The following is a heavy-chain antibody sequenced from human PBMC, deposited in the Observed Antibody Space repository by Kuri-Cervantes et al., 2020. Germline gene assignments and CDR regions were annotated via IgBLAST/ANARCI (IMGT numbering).Heavy chain of an antibody. CDR2: MSYDERKK. Sequence: GGSLRLSCAASGFTFSTYAMHWVRQAPGKGLEWVAVMSYDERKKYYADFVQGRFTISRDNAENSLYLQMDSLRAEDTAVYYCARGSLSSWNDGLYDSWGQGTLVTVSS. J-gene: IGHJ4*02. CDR1: GFTFSTYA. CDR3: ARGSLSSWNDGLYDS. D-gene: IGHD1-1*01. V-gene: IGHV3-30*03.